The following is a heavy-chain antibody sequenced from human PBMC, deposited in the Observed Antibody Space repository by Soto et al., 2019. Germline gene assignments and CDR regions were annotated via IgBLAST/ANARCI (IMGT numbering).Heavy chain of an antibody. CDR2: IYWDDDK. V-gene: IGHV2-5*02. CDR3: ARRGYSYGSFDY. D-gene: IGHD5-18*01. CDR1: GFSLSTSGVG. Sequence: GSGPTLVNPTQTLTLTCTFSGFSLSTSGVGVGWIRQPPGKALEWLALIYWDDDKRYSQSLKSRLTITKYTSKNQVVLTMPNMYPLDTATYYCARRGYSYGSFDYWGQGTLVTVSS. J-gene: IGHJ4*02.